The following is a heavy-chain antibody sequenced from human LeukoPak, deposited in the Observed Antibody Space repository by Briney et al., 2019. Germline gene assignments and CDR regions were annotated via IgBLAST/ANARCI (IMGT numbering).Heavy chain of an antibody. CDR3: ASLVRGGSFYYYMDV. V-gene: IGHV4-39*01. CDR2: VYYSGST. J-gene: IGHJ6*03. CDR1: GDSVSNVSYY. D-gene: IGHD3-10*01. Sequence: NPSETLSLTCTVSGDSVSNVSYYWAWIRQPPGKALNWFANVYYSGSTYYNPSLKSRVAISVDTSKNQFSLTLRSVTAADTGVYFCASLVRGGSFYYYMDVWGRGTSVTVSS.